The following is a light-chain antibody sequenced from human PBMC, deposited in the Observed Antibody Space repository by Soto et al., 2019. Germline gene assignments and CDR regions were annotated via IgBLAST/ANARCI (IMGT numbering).Light chain of an antibody. V-gene: IGKV3-20*01. J-gene: IGKJ2*01. CDR1: DSVSSNY. Sequence: EKVLTQSPGTLSLSPGERATLSCRASDSVSSNYLAWYQQRPGQAPRLLIYDASTRAAGTPDRFSGSGSGTEFTLSISSLEPEDFAVYYCQQFGSSPMYTFGQGTKLEIK. CDR2: DAS. CDR3: QQFGSSPMYT.